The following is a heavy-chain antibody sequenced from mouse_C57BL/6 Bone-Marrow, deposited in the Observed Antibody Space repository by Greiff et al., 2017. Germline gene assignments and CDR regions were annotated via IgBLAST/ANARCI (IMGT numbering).Heavy chain of an antibody. CDR2: IYPSSGNT. J-gene: IGHJ2*01. CDR1: GYTFTSYW. CDR3: AREELITTGVADY. D-gene: IGHD1-1*01. V-gene: IGHV1-81*01. Sequence: QVQLQQPGAELARPGASVKLSCKASGYTFTSYWISWVKQRTGQGLEWIGKIYPSSGNTYYNEKFKGKATLTADKSSSTAYMELRSLTSEDSAVLCCAREELITTGVADYWGQGTTLTASP.